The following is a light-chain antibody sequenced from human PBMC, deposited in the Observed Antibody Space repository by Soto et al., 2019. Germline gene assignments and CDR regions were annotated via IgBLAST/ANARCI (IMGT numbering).Light chain of an antibody. Sequence: QSALTQPASVSGSPGQSITISCTGTNDNIGAYNLVSWFQQHPDKAPKLLLFEGNKRPTGVSTRFSASKSGNTASLTISGLQSEDDADYYCCSYARDSAFVFGTGTQLTVL. CDR1: NDNIGAYNL. CDR2: EGN. J-gene: IGLJ7*01. V-gene: IGLV2-23*01. CDR3: CSYARDSAFV.